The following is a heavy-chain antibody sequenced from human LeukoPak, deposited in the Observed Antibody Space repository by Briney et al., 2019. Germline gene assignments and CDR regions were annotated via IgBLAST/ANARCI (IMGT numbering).Heavy chain of an antibody. J-gene: IGHJ4*02. CDR2: LYAGGTT. CDR1: GFTVSGNF. V-gene: IGHV3-53*01. CDR3: ARGFPTAH. D-gene: IGHD3-10*01. Sequence: PGGSLRLSCAASGFTVSGNFMNWVRQAPGKGLEWVSILYAGGTTSYTDSVKGRFTISRDSSKNTLYLQMKSLRAEDTAVYYCARGFPTAHWGQGTLVTVSS.